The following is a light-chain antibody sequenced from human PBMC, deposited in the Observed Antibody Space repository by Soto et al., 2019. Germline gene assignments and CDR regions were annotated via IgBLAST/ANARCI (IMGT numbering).Light chain of an antibody. CDR2: EVS. Sequence: QSVLTQPPSASGSPGQSVTISCTGTSSDVGGYNYVSWYQQHPGKAPKLIIYEVSKRPSGVPDHFSGSKSGNTASLTVSGRQADDEADYYCSSYGGSNHVVFGGGTKLTVL. CDR3: SSYGGSNHVV. J-gene: IGLJ2*01. V-gene: IGLV2-8*01. CDR1: SSDVGGYNY.